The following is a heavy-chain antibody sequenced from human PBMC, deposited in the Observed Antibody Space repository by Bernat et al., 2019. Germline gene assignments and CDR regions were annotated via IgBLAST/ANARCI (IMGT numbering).Heavy chain of an antibody. CDR1: GFPFSVYA. V-gene: IGHV3-23*01. Sequence: EVQLLESGGDLVQPGGSLRLSCAASGFPFSVYAMSWVRQAPGKGLEWVSAIVDSGGTTYYIDSVKGRFAISRDNSKNTLYLQMNSLRVEDTAVYFCAKDTYNSYDVDVWGQGTTVTVSS. J-gene: IGHJ6*02. CDR2: IVDSGGTT. CDR3: AKDTYNSYDVDV.